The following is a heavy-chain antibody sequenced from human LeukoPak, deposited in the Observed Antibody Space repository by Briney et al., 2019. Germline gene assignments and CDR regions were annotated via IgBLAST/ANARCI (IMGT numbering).Heavy chain of an antibody. V-gene: IGHV3-23*01. CDR3: AEVESSYCRI. J-gene: IGHJ4*01. Sequence: GGSLRLSCVASGLTFGNYGMNWVRQAPGKGLEWVSSIGGGGYTTYYADSVRGRFTISRDNSKDSMYLQMSSLRAEDTAIYYCAEVESSYCRIWGQGTLVSVSS. CDR2: IGGGGYTT. CDR1: GLTFGNYG. D-gene: IGHD3-10*01.